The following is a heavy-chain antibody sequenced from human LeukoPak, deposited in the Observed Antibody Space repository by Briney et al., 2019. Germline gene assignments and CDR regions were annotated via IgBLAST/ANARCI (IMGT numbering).Heavy chain of an antibody. J-gene: IGHJ6*03. Sequence: SETLSLTCTVPGGSISGYYWTWIRQPPGKGLEWIGYIYHSGSTTYNPSLKSRVTTSVDMSKNQFYLKLTSVTAADAAVYYCARLSYCDSTSCPPHHMDVWGKGTTVTVSS. V-gene: IGHV4-59*01. CDR3: ARLSYCDSTSCPPHHMDV. CDR2: IYHSGST. CDR1: GGSISGYY. D-gene: IGHD2-2*01.